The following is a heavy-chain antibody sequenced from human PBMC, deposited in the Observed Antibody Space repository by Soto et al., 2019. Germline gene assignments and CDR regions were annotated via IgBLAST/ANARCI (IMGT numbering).Heavy chain of an antibody. D-gene: IGHD3-3*01. CDR1: GGSISSYY. CDR2: IDHSGYT. Sequence: SETLSLTCTVSGGSISSYYWSWIRQPPGKGLEWIGEIDHSGYTNYNPSLKSRVTISVDTSKNQFSLRLTSVTAADTAVYYCARVRDWFDPWGQGTLVTVSS. V-gene: IGHV4-34*01. CDR3: ARVRDWFDP. J-gene: IGHJ5*02.